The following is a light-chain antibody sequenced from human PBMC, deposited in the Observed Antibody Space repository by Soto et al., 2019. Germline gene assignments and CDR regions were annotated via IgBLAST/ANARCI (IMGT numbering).Light chain of an antibody. CDR2: KAS. J-gene: IGKJ1*01. CDR1: QSISSW. Sequence: DNQMPQSPSTPSASVREKKTNTCRSSQSISSWLAWYQQKPGTAPNLLIYKASTLQSGVPSRFSGSGSGTEFTLTISSLQPDDSATYYCQQYNDNWTFGQGTKVDIK. CDR3: QQYNDNWT. V-gene: IGKV1-5*03.